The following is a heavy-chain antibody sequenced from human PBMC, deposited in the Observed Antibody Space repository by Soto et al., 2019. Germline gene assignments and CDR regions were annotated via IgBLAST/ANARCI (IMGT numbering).Heavy chain of an antibody. D-gene: IGHD2-2*01. CDR1: GGSISSYY. Sequence: SQTLSLTCTVSGGSISSYYWSWIRQPPGKGLEWIGYIYYSGSTNYNPSPKSRVTISVDTSKNQFSLKLSSVTAADTAVYYCARPRDCSSTSCYGALDPWGQGTLVTVSS. CDR2: IYYSGST. J-gene: IGHJ5*02. V-gene: IGHV4-59*08. CDR3: ARPRDCSSTSCYGALDP.